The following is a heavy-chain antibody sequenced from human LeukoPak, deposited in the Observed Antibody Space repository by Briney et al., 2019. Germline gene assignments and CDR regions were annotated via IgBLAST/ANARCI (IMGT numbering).Heavy chain of an antibody. V-gene: IGHV3-23*01. D-gene: IGHD3-3*01. CDR2: ISGTGGST. J-gene: IGHJ4*02. CDR1: GFTFSTYA. CDR3: VKGAFFDFWSGYYMHY. Sequence: GGSLRLSCAASGFTFSTYAMSWARQAPGKGLEWVSLISGTGGSTYYGDSVKGRFTISRDKSKSTLSLQMNSLRAEDTAVYYCVKGAFFDFWSGYYMHYWGQGTLVTVSS.